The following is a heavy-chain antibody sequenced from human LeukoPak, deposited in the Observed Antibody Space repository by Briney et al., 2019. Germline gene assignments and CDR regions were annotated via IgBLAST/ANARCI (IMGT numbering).Heavy chain of an antibody. CDR2: ISYDGSNK. Sequence: GGSLRLSCAASGFTFSSYAMHWVRQAPGKGLEWVAVISYDGSNKYYADSVKGRFTISRDNAKNSWYLQMSSLRADDTAVYYCARAMDYWGHGILVTVSS. CDR1: GFTFSSYA. V-gene: IGHV3-30-3*01. CDR3: ARAMDY. J-gene: IGHJ4*01.